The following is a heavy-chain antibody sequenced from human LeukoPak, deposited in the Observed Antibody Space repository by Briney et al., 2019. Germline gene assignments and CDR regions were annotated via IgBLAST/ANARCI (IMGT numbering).Heavy chain of an antibody. CDR2: MLDTVTT. J-gene: IGHJ4*02. D-gene: IGHD5-18*01. V-gene: IGHV4-59*11. CDR1: GASMNTHY. Sequence: SETLSLTCAVSGASMNTHYWSWIRQPPGKGLEWIGYMLDTVTTKDNPSLKSRFTLSADTSKNQFSLRLTSVTAADTAVYYCATIKRGNIFGYFDFWGQGIPVTASS. CDR3: ATIKRGNIFGYFDF.